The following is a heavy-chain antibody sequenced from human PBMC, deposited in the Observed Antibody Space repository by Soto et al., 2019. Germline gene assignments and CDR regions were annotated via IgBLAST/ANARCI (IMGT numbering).Heavy chain of an antibody. Sequence: ASVKVSCKASGYTFTSYYMHWVRQAPGQGLEWMGIINPSGGSTSYAQKFQGRVTMTRDTSTSTVYMELSSLRSEDTAVYYCASRYCSSTSCRRDYYYYGMDVWGQGTTVTVSS. CDR2: INPSGGST. D-gene: IGHD2-2*01. V-gene: IGHV1-46*01. CDR1: GYTFTSYY. J-gene: IGHJ6*02. CDR3: ASRYCSSTSCRRDYYYYGMDV.